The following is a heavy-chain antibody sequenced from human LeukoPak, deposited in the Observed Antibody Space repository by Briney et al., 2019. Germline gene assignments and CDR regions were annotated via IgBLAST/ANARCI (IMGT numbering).Heavy chain of an antibody. J-gene: IGHJ4*02. D-gene: IGHD3-3*01. V-gene: IGHV3-23*01. CDR2: ISGSGGST. CDR3: AKDAATYYYIWSGSFDY. Sequence: GGSLRLSCAASGFTFSSYAMSWVRQAPGKGLEWVSAISGSGGSTYYADSVKGRFTISRDNSKNTLYLQMNSLRAEDTAVYYCAKDAATYYYIWSGSFDYWGQGTLVTVSS. CDR1: GFTFSSYA.